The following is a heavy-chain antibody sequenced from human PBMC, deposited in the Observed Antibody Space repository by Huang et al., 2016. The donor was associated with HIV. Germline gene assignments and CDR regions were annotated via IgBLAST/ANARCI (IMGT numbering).Heavy chain of an antibody. CDR3: ARDKEAGTPFFDP. J-gene: IGHJ5*02. CDR2: INGDGLT. Sequence: QVQLVQSGAEVEKPGASVNLSCKASGFNFLTYALHWVRQAPGQRFEWMGWINGDGLTKYSQKFQGGVTITRYRSASTVYVDVKSLTYEDTAVYYCARDKEAGTPFFDPWGQGTLVTVSS. D-gene: IGHD6-19*01. CDR1: GFNFLTYA. V-gene: IGHV1-3*01.